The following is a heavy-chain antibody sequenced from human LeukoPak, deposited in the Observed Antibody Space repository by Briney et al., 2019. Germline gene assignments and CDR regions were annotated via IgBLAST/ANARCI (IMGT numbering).Heavy chain of an antibody. V-gene: IGHV4-34*01. CDR3: ARVSISLFGVVTAHFDS. CDR2: INVSGST. CDR1: GGSFSGSY. D-gene: IGHD3-3*01. J-gene: IGHJ4*02. Sequence: PSETLSLTCGVSGGSFSGSYWGWVRQPPGKGLEWIGEINVSGSTNYNSCLTSRVTISLDTSKNQFSLNLRSVTTADTAVYYCARVSISLFGVVTAHFDSWGQGTLVAVSS.